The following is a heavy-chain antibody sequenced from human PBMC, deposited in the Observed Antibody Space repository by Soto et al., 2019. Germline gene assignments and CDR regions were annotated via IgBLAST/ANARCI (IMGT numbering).Heavy chain of an antibody. V-gene: IGHV4-59*01. Sequence: SETLSLTCTVSGGSISSYYWSWIRQPPGKGLEWIGYIYYSGSTNYNPSLKSRVTISVDTSKNQFSLTLSSVTAADTAVYYCARDAPGHPWGLHRHCAFDIWGQGPMATV. D-gene: IGHD1-26*01. J-gene: IGHJ3*02. CDR3: ARDAPGHPWGLHRHCAFDI. CDR2: IYYSGST. CDR1: GGSISSYY.